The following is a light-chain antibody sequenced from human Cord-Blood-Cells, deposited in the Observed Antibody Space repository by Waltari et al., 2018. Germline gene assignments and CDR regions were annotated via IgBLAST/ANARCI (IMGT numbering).Light chain of an antibody. CDR2: WAS. J-gene: IGKJ2*01. V-gene: IGKV4-1*01. CDR1: PSVLHSSNNKNY. Sequence: DIVMTQSPDSLAVFLGERATINCKSSPSVLHSSNNKNYLAWYQQKPGQPPKLLIYWASTREAGVPDRFSGSGSGTDFTLTISSLQAEDVAVYYCQQYYSTPYTFGQGTKLEIK. CDR3: QQYYSTPYT.